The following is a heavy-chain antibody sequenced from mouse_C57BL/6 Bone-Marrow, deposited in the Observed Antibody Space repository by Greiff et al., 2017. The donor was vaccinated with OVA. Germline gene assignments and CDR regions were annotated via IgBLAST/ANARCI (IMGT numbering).Heavy chain of an antibody. CDR2: ISGGGGNT. J-gene: IGHJ3*01. CDR3: ARRWGYEGFAD. Sequence: EVKLVESGGGLVKPGGSLTLSCAASGFTFSSYTMSWVRQTPEKRLEWVATISGGGGNTYYPDSVKGRFTLSRDTAKNTLYLQMSCLGSEDTALYYCARRWGYEGFADWGQGTLVTVSA. CDR1: GFTFSSYT. D-gene: IGHD2-2*01. V-gene: IGHV5-9*01.